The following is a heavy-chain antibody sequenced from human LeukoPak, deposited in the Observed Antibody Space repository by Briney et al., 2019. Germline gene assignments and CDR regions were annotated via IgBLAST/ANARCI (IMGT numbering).Heavy chain of an antibody. V-gene: IGHV1-18*01. J-gene: IGHJ5*02. D-gene: IGHD2-2*01. Sequence: ASVKVSCKASGYTFTSYGISWVRQAPGQGLEWMGWISAYNGNTNYAQKLQGRVTMTTDTSTSTAYMELSSLRSEDTAVYYCARVKLGYCSSTSCYGWFDPWGQGTLVTVSS. CDR2: ISAYNGNT. CDR3: ARVKLGYCSSTSCYGWFDP. CDR1: GYTFTSYG.